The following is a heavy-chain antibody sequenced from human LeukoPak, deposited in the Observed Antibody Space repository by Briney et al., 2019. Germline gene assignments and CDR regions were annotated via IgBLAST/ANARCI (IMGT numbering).Heavy chain of an antibody. CDR1: GFTFSSYA. Sequence: GGSLRLSCAASGFTFSSYAMSWVRQAPGKGLEWVSAISGSGGSTHYADSVKGRFTISRDNSKNTLYLQMNSLRAEDTAVYYCAKVRTYSSWSGDYFDYWGQGTLVTVPS. D-gene: IGHD6-6*01. CDR2: ISGSGGST. CDR3: AKVRTYSSWSGDYFDY. V-gene: IGHV3-23*01. J-gene: IGHJ4*02.